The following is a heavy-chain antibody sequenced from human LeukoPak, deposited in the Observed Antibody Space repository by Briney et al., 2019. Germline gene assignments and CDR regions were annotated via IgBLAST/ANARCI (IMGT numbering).Heavy chain of an antibody. CDR1: GYTFTGYY. J-gene: IGHJ4*02. CDR3: AREGIVGATCFDY. D-gene: IGHD1-26*01. V-gene: IGHV1-2*02. Sequence: EASVKVSCKASGYTFTGYYMHWVRQAPGQGLEWMGWINPNSGGTNYAQKFQGRVTMTRDTSISTAYMELSGLRSDDTAVYYCAREGIVGATCFDYWGQGTLVTVSS. CDR2: INPNSGGT.